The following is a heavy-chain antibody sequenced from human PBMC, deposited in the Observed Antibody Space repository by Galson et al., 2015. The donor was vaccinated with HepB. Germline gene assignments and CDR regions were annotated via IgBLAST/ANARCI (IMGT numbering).Heavy chain of an antibody. J-gene: IGHJ6*02. V-gene: IGHV3-21*01. Sequence: SLRLSCAASGFTFSSYSMNWVRQAPGKGLEWVSSISSSSSYIYYADSVKGRFTISRDNAKNSLYLQMNSLRAEDTAVYYCARGQVVVPAARRGYYYGMDVWGQGTTVTVSS. CDR1: GFTFSSYS. CDR3: ARGQVVVPAARRGYYYGMDV. D-gene: IGHD2-2*01. CDR2: ISSSSSYI.